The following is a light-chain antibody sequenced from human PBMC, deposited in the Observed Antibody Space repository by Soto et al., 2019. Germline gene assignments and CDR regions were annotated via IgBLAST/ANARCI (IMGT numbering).Light chain of an antibody. CDR3: ETWDTNRWV. CDR1: SGHSSYI. Sequence: QSVLTQSSSASASLGSSVKLTCTLSSGHSSYIIAWHQQQPGKAPRYLMKLEGSGSYNKGSGVPDRFSGSSAGADRYLTISILQSEDEADYYCETWDTNRWVFGGGTKLTVL. CDR2: LEGSGSY. J-gene: IGLJ3*02. V-gene: IGLV4-60*03.